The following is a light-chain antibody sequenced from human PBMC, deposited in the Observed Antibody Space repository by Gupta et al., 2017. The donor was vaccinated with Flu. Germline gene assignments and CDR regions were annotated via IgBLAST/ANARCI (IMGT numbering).Light chain of an antibody. J-gene: IGKJ1*01. V-gene: IGKV1-5*03. Sequence: DIQMTQSPSTLPASVGDRVTITCRASQSISRGLAWYQQKPGKAPKLLIYKASSLESGVPSRFSGSGVGTEFTLTISSLQPDDFATYYCQQYNNYWTFGQGTKVEIK. CDR3: QQYNNYWT. CDR2: KAS. CDR1: QSISRG.